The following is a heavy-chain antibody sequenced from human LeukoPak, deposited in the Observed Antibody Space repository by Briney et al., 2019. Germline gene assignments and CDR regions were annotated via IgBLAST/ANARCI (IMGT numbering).Heavy chain of an antibody. Sequence: SETLSLTCTVSGGSISSYYWSWIRQPPGKGLEWIGYIYYSGSTNYNPSLKSRVTISVDTSKNQFSLKLSSVTTADTAVYYCARGVSYYDSSGYYNEYFQHWGQGTLVTVSS. CDR1: GGSISSYY. J-gene: IGHJ1*01. CDR3: ARGVSYYDSSGYYNEYFQH. CDR2: IYYSGST. D-gene: IGHD3-22*01. V-gene: IGHV4-59*08.